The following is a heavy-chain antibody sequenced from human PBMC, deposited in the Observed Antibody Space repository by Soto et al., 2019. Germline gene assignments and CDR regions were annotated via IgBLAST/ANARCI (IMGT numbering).Heavy chain of an antibody. CDR2: ISARGGTL. Sequence: EVQLLESGGGLVQPGGSLRLSCAASGFSFSSYAMVWGRRAPGKGLEWVSVISARGGTLYFADSVKGRFTIASDNSKNLLSLEMNSLRAENTATYFCAKGSIEYRAAVDNWGQGTLVVVSS. J-gene: IGHJ4*02. V-gene: IGHV3-23*01. CDR3: AKGSIEYRAAVDN. D-gene: IGHD5-12*01. CDR1: GFSFSSYA.